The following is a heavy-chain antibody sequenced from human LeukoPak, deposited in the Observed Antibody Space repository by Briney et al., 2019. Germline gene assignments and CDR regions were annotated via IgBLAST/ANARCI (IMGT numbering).Heavy chain of an antibody. CDR1: GFTFSSYS. CDR3: ARDFAATPYYFDY. D-gene: IGHD6-25*01. J-gene: IGHJ4*02. Sequence: GGSLRLSCAASGFTFSSYSMNWVRQAPGKGLGWVSSISSSSSYIYYADSVKGRFTISRDNAKNSLYLQMNSLRAEDTAVYYCARDFAATPYYFDYWGQGTLVTVSA. CDR2: ISSSSSYI. V-gene: IGHV3-21*01.